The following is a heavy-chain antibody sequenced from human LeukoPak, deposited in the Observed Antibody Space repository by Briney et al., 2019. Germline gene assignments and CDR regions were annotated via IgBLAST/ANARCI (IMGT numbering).Heavy chain of an antibody. J-gene: IGHJ4*02. V-gene: IGHV4-31*03. CDR1: GGSISSGGYY. Sequence: PSQTLSLTCTVSGGSISSGGYYWSWIRQHPGKGLEWIGYIYYSGSTYYNPSLKSRVTVSVDTSKNQFSLKLSSVTAADTAVYYCARGEMATIFDYWGQGTLVTVSS. CDR2: IYYSGST. D-gene: IGHD5-24*01. CDR3: ARGEMATIFDY.